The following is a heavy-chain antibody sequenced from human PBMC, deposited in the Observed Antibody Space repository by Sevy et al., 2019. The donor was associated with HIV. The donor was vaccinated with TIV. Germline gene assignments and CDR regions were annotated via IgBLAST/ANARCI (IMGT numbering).Heavy chain of an antibody. CDR1: GFTFSNYR. D-gene: IGHD6-13*01. CDR3: AREPLRAGNYYYGMDV. V-gene: IGHV3-53*01. Sequence: GGSLRLSCAASGFTFSNYRMNWVRQAPGKGLEWVSVIYSGGSTYYADSVKGRFTISRDNSKNTLYLQMNSLRAEDTAVYYCAREPLRAGNYYYGMDVWGQGTTVTVSS. J-gene: IGHJ6*02. CDR2: IYSGGST.